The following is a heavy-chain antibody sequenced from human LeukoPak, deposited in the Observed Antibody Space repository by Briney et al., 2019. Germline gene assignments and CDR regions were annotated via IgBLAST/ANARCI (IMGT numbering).Heavy chain of an antibody. Sequence: ASVKVSCKASGYTFTGYYMHWVRQAPGQGLEWMGWINPNSGGTNYAQKFQGRVTMTRDTSISTAYMELSRLRSDDTAVYYCAREAARVAVAADFDYWGQGTLVTVSS. V-gene: IGHV1-2*02. J-gene: IGHJ4*02. D-gene: IGHD6-19*01. CDR1: GYTFTGYY. CDR3: AREAARVAVAADFDY. CDR2: INPNSGGT.